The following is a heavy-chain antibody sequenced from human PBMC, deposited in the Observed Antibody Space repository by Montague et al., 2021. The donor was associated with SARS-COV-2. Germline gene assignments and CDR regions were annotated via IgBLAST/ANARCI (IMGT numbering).Heavy chain of an antibody. CDR2: INPNSGDT. Sequence: SGKVSFKASGYTFSGYYIHWVRQAPGQGLEWMGRINPNSGDTKYPQMFQDRVTVTRDTSISTVYMELSRLTSDDTAVYYCARDGDGYGYDFDYWGQGSLVTVSS. J-gene: IGHJ4*02. CDR3: ARDGDGYGYDFDY. V-gene: IGHV1-2*06. CDR1: GYTFSGYY. D-gene: IGHD5-18*01.